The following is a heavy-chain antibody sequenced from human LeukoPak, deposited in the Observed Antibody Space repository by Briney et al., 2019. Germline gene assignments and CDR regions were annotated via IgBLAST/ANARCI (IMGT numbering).Heavy chain of an antibody. V-gene: IGHV3-48*03. D-gene: IGHD3-10*01. CDR3: ARDGAISTSGSPLDY. CDR2: ISSSGSTI. CDR1: GFTFSSYE. Sequence: GGSLRLSCAASGFTFSSYEMNWVRQAPGKGLEWVSYISSSGSTIYYADSVKGRFTISRDNAKNSLYLQMNSLRAEDTAVYYCARDGAISTSGSPLDYWGQGTLVTVSS. J-gene: IGHJ4*02.